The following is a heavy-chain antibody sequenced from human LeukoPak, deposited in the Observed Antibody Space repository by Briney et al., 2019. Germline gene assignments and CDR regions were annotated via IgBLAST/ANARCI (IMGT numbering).Heavy chain of an antibody. CDR3: AKPGHGTTFDY. CDR2: ISKDGSKI. J-gene: IGHJ4*02. CDR1: GFTFSTYS. D-gene: IGHD1-7*01. Sequence: GGSLRLSCAASGFTFSTYSIHWVRQAPGKGLEWVAVISKDGSKIYYADSVKGRFTISRDNSKNTLYLQMNSLRAEDTAVYYCAKPGHGTTFDYWGQGTLVTVSS. V-gene: IGHV3-30*18.